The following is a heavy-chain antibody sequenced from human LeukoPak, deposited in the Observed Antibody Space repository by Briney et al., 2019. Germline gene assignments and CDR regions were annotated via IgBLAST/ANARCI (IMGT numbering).Heavy chain of an antibody. CDR3: ARGVPISPADFDY. V-gene: IGHV4-59*01. Sequence: SETLSLTCTVSGVSISSYYWSWIRQPPGKGLEWIGYIYYSGSTNYNPSLKSRVTISVDTSKNQFSLKLSSVTAADTAVYYCARGVPISPADFDYWGQGTLVTVSS. CDR2: IYYSGST. CDR1: GVSISSYY. J-gene: IGHJ4*02. D-gene: IGHD2-2*01.